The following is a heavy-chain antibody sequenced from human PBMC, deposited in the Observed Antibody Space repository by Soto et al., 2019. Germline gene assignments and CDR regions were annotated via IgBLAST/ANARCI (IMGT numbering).Heavy chain of an antibody. CDR1: GYTFSSYL. Sequence: QVQLVQSGAEVKKPGASVKVSCKASGYTFSSYLLHWVRQAPGQRLEWMGWINAGNGNTKYSQKFQGSGTLTRDTRDTSASTAYMELSSLRSEDTAVYYCASPSYGSGSYYWGQGTLVTVSS. J-gene: IGHJ4*02. V-gene: IGHV1-3*01. CDR2: INAGNGNT. CDR3: ASPSYGSGSYY. D-gene: IGHD3-10*01.